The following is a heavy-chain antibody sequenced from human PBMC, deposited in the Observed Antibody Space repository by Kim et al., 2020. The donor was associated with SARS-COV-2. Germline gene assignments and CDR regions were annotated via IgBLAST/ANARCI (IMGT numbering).Heavy chain of an antibody. Sequence: SETLSLICTVSGGSISSYYWSWIRQPPGKGLEWIGYIYYSGSTNYNPSLKSRVTISVDTSKNQFSLKLSSVTAADTAVYYCACHGDPWYFDLLGRGTLVT. D-gene: IGHD4-17*01. V-gene: IGHV4-59*01. CDR1: GGSISSYY. CDR3: ACHGDPWYFDL. J-gene: IGHJ2*01. CDR2: IYYSGST.